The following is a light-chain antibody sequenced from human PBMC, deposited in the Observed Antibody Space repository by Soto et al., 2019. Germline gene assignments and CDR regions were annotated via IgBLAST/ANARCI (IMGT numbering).Light chain of an antibody. CDR3: CSFGGSFTV. CDR1: SSDVGNYDL. CDR2: EDT. J-gene: IGLJ2*01. V-gene: IGLV2-23*01. Sequence: QSALTQPASVSGSPGQSITVSCTGTSSDVGNYDLVSWFQQHPGKAPKLIIYEDTKRPSGVSNRFSGSKSGNTASLTISGLQAEDEADYYCCSFGGSFTVFGGGTKLTVL.